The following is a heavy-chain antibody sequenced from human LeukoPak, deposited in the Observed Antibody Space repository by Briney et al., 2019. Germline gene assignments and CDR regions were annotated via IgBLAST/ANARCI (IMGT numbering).Heavy chain of an antibody. V-gene: IGHV3-23*01. D-gene: IGHD1-26*01. CDR3: AKNRGGGYYSGSDY. Sequence: PGGSLRLSCAASGFTFSSYAMNWVRQAPGKGLEWVSAVRGGDAGTSYADSVKGRFTISRDNSKNTLYLQMNSLRADDTAVYYCAKNRGGGYYSGSDYWGQGTLVTVSS. CDR2: VRGGDAGT. J-gene: IGHJ4*02. CDR1: GFTFSSYA.